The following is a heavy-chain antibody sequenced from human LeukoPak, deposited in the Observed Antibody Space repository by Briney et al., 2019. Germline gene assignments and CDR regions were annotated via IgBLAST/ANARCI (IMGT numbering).Heavy chain of an antibody. CDR1: GFTFGSYS. CDR2: ISSSSTTI. CDR3: ARVRSGSYYDFDY. D-gene: IGHD1-26*01. J-gene: IGHJ4*02. V-gene: IGHV3-48*02. Sequence: GGSLRLSCAASGFTFGSYSMNWVRQAPGKGLEWLSYISSSSTTIFYADSVKGRFTISRDNAKNSLYLQMNSLRDADTAVYYCARVRSGSYYDFDYWGLGTLVTVSS.